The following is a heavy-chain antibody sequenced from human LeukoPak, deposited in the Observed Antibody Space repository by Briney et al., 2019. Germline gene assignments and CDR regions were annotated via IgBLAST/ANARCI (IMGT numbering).Heavy chain of an antibody. CDR1: GGSISSGDYY. Sequence: SVTLSLTCTVSGGSISSGDYYWSWIRQPPGKGLEWIGYIYYSGSTYYNPSLKSRVTISVDTSKNQFSLKLSSVTAADTAVYYCARVSMVRGVTFDYWGQGTLVTVSS. CDR2: IYYSGST. J-gene: IGHJ4*02. CDR3: ARVSMVRGVTFDY. V-gene: IGHV4-30-4*01. D-gene: IGHD3-10*01.